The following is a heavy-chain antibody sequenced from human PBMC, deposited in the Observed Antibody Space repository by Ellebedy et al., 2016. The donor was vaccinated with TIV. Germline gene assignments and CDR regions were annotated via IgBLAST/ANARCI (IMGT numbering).Heavy chain of an antibody. CDR2: IVNTGAT. J-gene: IGHJ6*02. V-gene: IGHV4-34*01. D-gene: IGHD6-19*01. CDR1: GGSFSGYY. CDR3: ARGRTAVVVALNYGLDV. Sequence: MPSETLSLTCAASGGSFSGYYWSRIRQPPGKGLEWIGEIVNTGATNYNPSLNSRVSISQDTSKSHFSLQLSPVAAADTAVYYCARGRTAVVVALNYGLDVWGQGTTVTVSS.